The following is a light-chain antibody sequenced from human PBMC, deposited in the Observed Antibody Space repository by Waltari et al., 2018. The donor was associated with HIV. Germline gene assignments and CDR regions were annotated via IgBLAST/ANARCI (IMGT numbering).Light chain of an antibody. V-gene: IGKV6-21*01. CDR1: QSVGGS. J-gene: IGKJ1*01. Sequence: EIVLTQSPEFQSVTPGEKVTITCRAGQSVGGSLHWYLQKPQQSPKLLIKYSSQTFSGVPSRFSGSGSGTEFTLTINGLEVEDTGTYYCHQTSGLMWTFGQGTTVDIK. CDR2: YSS. CDR3: HQTSGLMWT.